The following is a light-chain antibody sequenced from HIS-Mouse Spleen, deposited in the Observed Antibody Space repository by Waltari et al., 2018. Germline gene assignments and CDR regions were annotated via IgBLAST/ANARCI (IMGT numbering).Light chain of an antibody. CDR2: DAS. CDR3: QQYDNLPLT. J-gene: IGKJ4*01. V-gene: IGKV1-33*01. CDR1: QDISNY. Sequence: DIQMTQSPSSLSASVGDRVTITCQASQDISNYLNWYQQKPGKTPKRLIYDASNLETGVPSRFSGRGSGTDFTFTISSQQPEDTATYDCQQYDNLPLTFGGGTKVEIK.